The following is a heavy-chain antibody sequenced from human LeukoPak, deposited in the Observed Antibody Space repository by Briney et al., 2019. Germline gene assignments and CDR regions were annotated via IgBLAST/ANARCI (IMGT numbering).Heavy chain of an antibody. CDR2: ISSSSSYI. D-gene: IGHD3-3*01. V-gene: IGHV3-21*01. Sequence: GGSLRLSCAASGFTFSSYSMNWVRQAPGKGLEWVSSISSSSSYIYYADSVKGRFTISRDNAKNSLYLQMNSLRAEDTAVYYCARDPRYLEWLSQYMDVWGKGTTVTVSS. J-gene: IGHJ6*03. CDR1: GFTFSSYS. CDR3: ARDPRYLEWLSQYMDV.